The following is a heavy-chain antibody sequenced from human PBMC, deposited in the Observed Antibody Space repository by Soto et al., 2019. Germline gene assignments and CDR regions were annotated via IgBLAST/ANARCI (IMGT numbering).Heavy chain of an antibody. CDR3: AREAYYYDSSGYSYYFDY. J-gene: IGHJ4*02. D-gene: IGHD3-22*01. V-gene: IGHV1-18*01. CDR2: ISAYNGNT. Sequence: VRQAPGQGLEWMGWISAYNGNTNYAQKLQGRVTMTTDTSTSTAYMELRSLRSDDTAVYYCAREAYYYDSSGYSYYFDYWGQGTLVTVSS.